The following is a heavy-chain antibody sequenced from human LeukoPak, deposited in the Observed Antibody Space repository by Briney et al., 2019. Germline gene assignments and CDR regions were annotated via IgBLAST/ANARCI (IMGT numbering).Heavy chain of an antibody. CDR2: TYYRSTWYN. V-gene: IGHV6-1*01. Sequence: SQTRSLTCAISGDSASSNSVTWNWIRQSPSRGLEWLGRTYYRSTWYNDYAVSVRGRITVNPDTSKNQFSLHLNSVTPEDTAVYYCARRLTQYDCFDPWGQGILVTVSS. CDR3: ARRLTQYDCFDP. J-gene: IGHJ5*02. CDR1: GDSASSNSVT. D-gene: IGHD2-2*01.